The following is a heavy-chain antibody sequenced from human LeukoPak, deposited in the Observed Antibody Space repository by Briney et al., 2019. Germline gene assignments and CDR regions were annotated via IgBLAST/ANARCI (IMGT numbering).Heavy chain of an antibody. V-gene: IGHV3-48*01. CDR2: ISSGSSTI. Sequence: GGSLRLSCAASGFTFTSYSMNWVRQAPGKGLEWVSYISSGSSTIFYADSVKGRFTISRDNAKNSLYLQMNSLRAEDTAVYYCARDRATEADYWGQGTLVTVSS. CDR1: GFTFTSYS. J-gene: IGHJ4*02. D-gene: IGHD5-24*01. CDR3: ARDRATEADY.